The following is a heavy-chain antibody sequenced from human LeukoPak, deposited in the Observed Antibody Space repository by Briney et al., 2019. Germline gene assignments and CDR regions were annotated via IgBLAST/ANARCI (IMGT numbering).Heavy chain of an antibody. J-gene: IGHJ1*01. D-gene: IGHD3-22*01. Sequence: GGTLRLSCAASGFTFSSYGMSWVRQAPGKGLEWDSAISGSGGSTYYADSVKGRFTISRDNSKNTLYLQMNSLRAEDTAVYYCAIWRAYYYDSSGYYYVAEYFQHWGQGTLVTVSS. CDR1: GFTFSSYG. CDR2: ISGSGGST. CDR3: AIWRAYYYDSSGYYYVAEYFQH. V-gene: IGHV3-23*01.